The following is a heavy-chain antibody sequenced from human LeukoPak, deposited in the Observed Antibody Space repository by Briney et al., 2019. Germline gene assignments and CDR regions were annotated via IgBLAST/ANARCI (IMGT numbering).Heavy chain of an antibody. Sequence: ASVKVSCKASGYTFTSYFMHWVRQAPGQGLDWMGIINPSGGSTSYAQKFQGRVTMTRDTSTSTVYMELSSLRSEDTAVYYCANNEGQLAFHGMDVWGQGTTVTVSS. CDR1: GYTFTSYF. D-gene: IGHD6-13*01. CDR3: ANNEGQLAFHGMDV. V-gene: IGHV1-46*01. CDR2: INPSGGST. J-gene: IGHJ6*02.